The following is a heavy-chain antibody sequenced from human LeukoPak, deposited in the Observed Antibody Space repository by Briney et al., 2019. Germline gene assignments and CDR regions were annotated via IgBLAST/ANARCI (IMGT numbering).Heavy chain of an antibody. V-gene: IGHV3-7*01. CDR2: IKQDGSEK. J-gene: IGHJ4*02. D-gene: IGHD6-19*01. CDR3: ARDRGSSGWYEFDY. CDR1: GFTSSSYW. Sequence: GGSLRLSCAASGFTSSSYWMSWVRQAPGKGLEWVPNIKQDGSEKYYVDSVKGRFTISRDNAKNSLYLQMNSLRAEDTAVYYCARDRGSSGWYEFDYWGQGTLVTVSS.